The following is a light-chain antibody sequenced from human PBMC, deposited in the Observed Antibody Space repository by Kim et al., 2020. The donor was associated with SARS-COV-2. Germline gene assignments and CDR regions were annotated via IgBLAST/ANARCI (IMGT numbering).Light chain of an antibody. J-gene: IGLJ1*01. CDR1: TSNIGRNP. Sequence: GLRVAITCSGGTSNIGRNPVSWYQQLPGAAPKLLIYTNDQRPSGVPDRFSGSKSGTSASLAISGLRSEDEADYYCASWDDSLSGYLFGTGTKVTVL. V-gene: IGLV1-44*01. CDR2: TND. CDR3: ASWDDSLSGYL.